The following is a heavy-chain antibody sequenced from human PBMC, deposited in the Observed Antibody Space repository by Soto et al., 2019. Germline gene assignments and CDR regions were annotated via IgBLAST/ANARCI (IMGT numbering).Heavy chain of an antibody. CDR1: GGSISSYY. D-gene: IGHD1-1*01. J-gene: IGHJ6*02. Sequence: PSETLSLTCTVSGGSISSYYWSWIRQPPGKGLEWIGYIYYSGSTNYNPSLRSRVTISVDTSKNQFSLKLSSVTAADTAVYYCARGRTGTTTYYYNGMDVWGQGTTVTVSS. CDR3: ARGRTGTTTYYYNGMDV. V-gene: IGHV4-59*01. CDR2: IYYSGST.